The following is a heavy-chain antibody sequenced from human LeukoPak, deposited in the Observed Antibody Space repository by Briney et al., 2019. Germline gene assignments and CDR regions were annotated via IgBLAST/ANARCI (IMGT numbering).Heavy chain of an antibody. CDR1: GFTFSSYE. CDR3: AELGITMIGGV. D-gene: IGHD3-10*02. J-gene: IGHJ6*04. CDR2: ISSFGSTI. Sequence: GGSLRLSCAASGFTFSSYEMNWVRQAPGKGLEWVSYISSFGSTIYYADSVKGRFTISRDNAKNSLYLQMNSLRAEDTAVYYCAELGITMIGGVWGKGTTVTISS. V-gene: IGHV3-48*03.